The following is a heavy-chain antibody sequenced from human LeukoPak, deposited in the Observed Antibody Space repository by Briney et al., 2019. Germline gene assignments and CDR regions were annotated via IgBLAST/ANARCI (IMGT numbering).Heavy chain of an antibody. V-gene: IGHV4-59*01. CDR2: IYYSGST. Sequence: SETLSLTCTVSGDSISSYYWSWIRQPPGKGLEWIGYIYYSGSTNYNPSLKSRVTISVDTSKNQFSLKLSSVTAADTAVYYCARGNWREYFDYWGQGTLVTVSS. CDR1: GDSISSYY. CDR3: ARGNWREYFDY. D-gene: IGHD1-1*01. J-gene: IGHJ4*02.